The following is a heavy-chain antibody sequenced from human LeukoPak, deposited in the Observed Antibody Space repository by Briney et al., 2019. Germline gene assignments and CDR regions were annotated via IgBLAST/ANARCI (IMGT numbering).Heavy chain of an antibody. CDR2: IYYSGST. CDR3: ARVIWVVRGETPYGMDV. V-gene: IGHV4-59*01. CDR1: GGSISSYY. Sequence: SETLSLTCTVSGGSISSYYWSWIRQPPGKGLEWIGYIYYSGSTNYNPSLKSRVTISVDTSKNQFSLKLSSVTAADTAVYYCARVIWVVRGETPYGMDVWGQGTTVTVSS. D-gene: IGHD3-10*01. J-gene: IGHJ6*02.